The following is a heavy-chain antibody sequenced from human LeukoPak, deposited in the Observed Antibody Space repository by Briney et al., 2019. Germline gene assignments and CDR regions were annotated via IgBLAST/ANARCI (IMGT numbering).Heavy chain of an antibody. V-gene: IGHV3-43*02. CDR2: ISWDGGST. CDR1: GFTFSSYA. J-gene: IGHJ4*02. D-gene: IGHD3-22*01. Sequence: SGGPLRLSCAASGFTFSSYAMSWVRQAPGKGLEWVSLISWDGGSTYYAGSVKGRFTISRDNSKNSLYLQMNSLRTEDTALYYCAKDSSGYHTYGHFDYWGQGTLVTVSS. CDR3: AKDSSGYHTYGHFDY.